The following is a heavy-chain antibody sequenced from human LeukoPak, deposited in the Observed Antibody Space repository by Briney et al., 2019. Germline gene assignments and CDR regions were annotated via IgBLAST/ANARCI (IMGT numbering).Heavy chain of an antibody. CDR2: IYPGDSDT. Sequence: GESLKISCKGSGYSFTNYWIGWVRQMPGKGLEWMGIIYPGDSDTRYSPSFQGQVTISADKSISTAYLQWRSLKASDTAMYYCASGAYCGGYCYAGAFYIWGQGTMVTVSS. J-gene: IGHJ3*02. CDR3: ASGAYCGGYCYAGAFYI. V-gene: IGHV5-51*01. CDR1: GYSFTNYW. D-gene: IGHD2-21*02.